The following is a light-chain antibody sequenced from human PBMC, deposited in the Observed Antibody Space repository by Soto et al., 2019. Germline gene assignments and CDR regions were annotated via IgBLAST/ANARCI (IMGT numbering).Light chain of an antibody. Sequence: NFMLTQPHSVSESPGKMVTISCTRSSGSIARNYVQWYQQRPGGAPTTVIYQDNQRPSGVPDRFSGSIDSSSNSASLTISGLKTEDEADYYCQSYDTINQAGIFGGGTQLTVL. CDR2: QDN. V-gene: IGLV6-57*04. CDR1: SGSIARNY. J-gene: IGLJ7*01. CDR3: QSYDTINQAGI.